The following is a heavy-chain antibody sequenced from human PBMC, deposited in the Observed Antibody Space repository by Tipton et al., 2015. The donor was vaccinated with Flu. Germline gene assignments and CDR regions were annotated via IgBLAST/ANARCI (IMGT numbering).Heavy chain of an antibody. CDR2: IWHDGSKQ. J-gene: IGHJ3*02. D-gene: IGHD3-22*01. Sequence: QLVQSGGGLIQPGGSLRLSCAASGFNFSSYGMHWVRQAPGKGLEWVAVIWHDGSKQYYADSVKGRFTISRDNSMNTLYLRMNSLRAEDTAVYYCTRSYYYDSSGYDAFDIWGQGTRVTVSS. CDR3: TRSYYYDSSGYDAFDI. V-gene: IGHV3-33*01. CDR1: GFNFSSYG.